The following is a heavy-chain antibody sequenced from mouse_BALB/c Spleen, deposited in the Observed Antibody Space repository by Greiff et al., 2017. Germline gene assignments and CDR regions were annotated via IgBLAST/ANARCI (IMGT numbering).Heavy chain of an antibody. CDR2: IRLKSNNYAT. Sequence: DVKLVESGGGLVQPGGSMKLSCVASGFTFSNYWMNWVRQSPEKGLEWVAEIRLKSNNYATHYAESVKGRFTISRDDSKSSVYLQMNNLRAEDTGIYYCTRGSYRYDWYFDVWGAGTTVTVSS. D-gene: IGHD2-14*01. CDR3: TRGSYRYDWYFDV. J-gene: IGHJ1*01. V-gene: IGHV6-6*02. CDR1: GFTFSNYW.